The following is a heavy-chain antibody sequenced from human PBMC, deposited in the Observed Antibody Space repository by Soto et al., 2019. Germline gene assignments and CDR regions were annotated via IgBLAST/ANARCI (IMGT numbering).Heavy chain of an antibody. V-gene: IGHV4-4*07. J-gene: IGHJ5*02. CDR1: GGSMSKFY. D-gene: IGHD4-17*01. Sequence: KTSETLSLTCSVSGGSMSKFYWSWIRKTAGKGLEWMGRVYATGTSDYNPSLRSRIAMSVDTSKKTFSLRLRSVTAADTGVYYCVRDGSKTLRDCFDPWGQGILVTVSS. CDR3: VRDGSKTLRDCFDP. CDR2: VYATGTS.